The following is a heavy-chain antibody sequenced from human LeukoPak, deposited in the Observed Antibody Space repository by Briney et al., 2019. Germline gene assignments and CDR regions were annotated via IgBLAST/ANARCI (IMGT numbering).Heavy chain of an antibody. D-gene: IGHD1-14*01. J-gene: IGHJ6*04. CDR3: ARSDRAYYYYGMDA. Sequence: SETLSLTCAVYGGSFSGYYWSWIRQPPGKGLEWIGEINHSGSTNCNPSLKSRVTISVDTSKNQFSLKLSSVTAADTAVYYCARSDRAYYYYGMDAWGKGTTVTVSS. V-gene: IGHV4-34*01. CDR2: INHSGST. CDR1: GGSFSGYY.